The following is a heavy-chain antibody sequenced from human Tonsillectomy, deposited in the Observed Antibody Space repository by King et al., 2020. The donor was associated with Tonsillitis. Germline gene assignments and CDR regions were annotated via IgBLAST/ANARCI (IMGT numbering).Heavy chain of an antibody. CDR3: AASEDHYGDFGHGFDI. J-gene: IGHJ3*02. Sequence: QLQESGPGLVKPSETLSLTCAVSGYSISSGYHWGWIRQPPGKGLEWIGNVYHSGSTYYNPSLKSRVTISVDTSKNQFSLKLSSVTAADTALYYCAASEDHYGDFGHGFDIWGQGTMVTVSS. D-gene: IGHD3-10*01. CDR2: VYHSGST. V-gene: IGHV4-38-2*01. CDR1: GYSISSGYH.